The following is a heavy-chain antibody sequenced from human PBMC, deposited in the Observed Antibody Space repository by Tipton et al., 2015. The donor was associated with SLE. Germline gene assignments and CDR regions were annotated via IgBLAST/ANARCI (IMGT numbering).Heavy chain of an antibody. CDR3: ATTGYSSSWFFDY. V-gene: IGHV3-66*02. CDR1: GFTVSSNY. D-gene: IGHD6-13*01. Sequence: SLRLSCAASGFTVSSNYMSWVRQAPGKGLEWVSVIYSGGSTYYADSVKGRFTISRDNSKNTLYLQMNSLRAEDTAVYYCATTGYSSSWFFDYWGQGTLVTVSS. CDR2: IYSGGST. J-gene: IGHJ4*02.